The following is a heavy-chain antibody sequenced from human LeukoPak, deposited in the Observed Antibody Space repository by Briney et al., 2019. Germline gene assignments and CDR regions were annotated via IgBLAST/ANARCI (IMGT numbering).Heavy chain of an antibody. CDR3: ARGDSSGSACYFDY. Sequence: SETLSLTCAVYGGSFSGYYWSWIRQPPGKGLEWIGEINHSGSTNYHPSLKSRVTISVDTSKNQFSLKLSSVTAADTAVYYCARGDSSGSACYFDYWGQGTLVTVSS. CDR1: GGSFSGYY. D-gene: IGHD3-22*01. CDR2: INHSGST. J-gene: IGHJ4*02. V-gene: IGHV4-34*01.